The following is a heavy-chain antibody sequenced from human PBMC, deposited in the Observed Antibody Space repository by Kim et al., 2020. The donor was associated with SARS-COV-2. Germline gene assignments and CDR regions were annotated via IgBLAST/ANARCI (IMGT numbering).Heavy chain of an antibody. V-gene: IGHV7-4-1*02. D-gene: IGHD6-13*01. CDR3: ARTSGSSSWLDDAFDI. CDR1: GNTFTSYA. J-gene: IGHJ3*02. CDR2: INTNTGNP. Sequence: ASVKVSCKASGNTFTSYAMNWVRQAPGQGLEWMGWINTNTGNPTYAQGFTGRFVFSLDTSVSTAYLQISSLKAEDTAVYYCARTSGSSSWLDDAFDIWGQGKMVTVSS.